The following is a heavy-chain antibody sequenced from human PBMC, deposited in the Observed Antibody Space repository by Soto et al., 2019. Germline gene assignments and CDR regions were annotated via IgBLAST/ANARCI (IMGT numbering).Heavy chain of an antibody. J-gene: IGHJ4*02. CDR1: GGTFNNYI. D-gene: IGHD3-22*01. V-gene: IGHV1-69*02. CDR2: IIPTLEIA. CDR3: VVNYYDSSGYYDY. Sequence: QVQLVQSGAEVKKPGSSVKVSCKASGGTFNNYIISWVRQAPGQGLEWMGRIIPTLEIANYAQKFQGRVTNTADKSTSTAYMELSSLRSEDTAVYYCVVNYYDSSGYYDYWGQGTRVTVSS.